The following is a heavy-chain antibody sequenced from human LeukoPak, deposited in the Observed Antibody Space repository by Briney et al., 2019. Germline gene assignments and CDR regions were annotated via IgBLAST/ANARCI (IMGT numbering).Heavy chain of an antibody. CDR3: ASARGYSSEYK. CDR2: ISTDGSTK. Sequence: GGSLTLSCAASGFTFRSYSMHWVRQAPGKGLEWVAVISTDGSTKYYADSVKGRFTISRDNSKNTLYLRMNSLRAEDTALYYCASARGYSSEYKWGQGTLVTVSS. V-gene: IGHV3-30-3*01. CDR1: GFTFRSYS. D-gene: IGHD6-19*01. J-gene: IGHJ4*02.